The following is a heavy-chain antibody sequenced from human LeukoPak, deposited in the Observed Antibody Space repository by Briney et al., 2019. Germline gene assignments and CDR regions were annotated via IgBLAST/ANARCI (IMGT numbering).Heavy chain of an antibody. J-gene: IGHJ6*03. CDR1: GYTFTSYD. D-gene: IGHD1-7*01. CDR3: ARGPSFTGNYVYGNCYYYYMDV. V-gene: IGHV1-8*01. Sequence: GASVKVSCKASGYTFTSYDINWVRQATGQGLEWMGWMNPNSGNTGYAQKFQGRVTMTRNTSISTAYMELSSLRSEDTAVYYCARGPSFTGNYVYGNCYYYYMDVWGKGTTVTVSS. CDR2: MNPNSGNT.